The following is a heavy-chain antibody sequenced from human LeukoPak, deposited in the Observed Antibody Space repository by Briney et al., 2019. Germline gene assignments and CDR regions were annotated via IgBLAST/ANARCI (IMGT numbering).Heavy chain of an antibody. V-gene: IGHV3-23*01. CDR1: GFTFSSYA. CDR2: ISGSSGST. D-gene: IGHD3-16*01. Sequence: GGSLRLSCAASGFTFSSYAMSWVRQAPGKGLEWVSAISGSSGSTYYADSVKGRFTISRDNSKNTLYLQMNSLRAEDTAVYYCAKWGYYYYGMDVWGKGTTVTVSS. CDR3: AKWGYYYYGMDV. J-gene: IGHJ6*04.